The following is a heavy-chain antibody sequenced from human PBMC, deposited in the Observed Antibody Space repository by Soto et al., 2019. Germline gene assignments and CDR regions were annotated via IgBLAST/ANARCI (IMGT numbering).Heavy chain of an antibody. Sequence: SETLSLTCAVYGGSFSGYYWTWIRQPPGKGLEWIGEINHSGSTNYNPSLKSRVTISVDTSKNQFSLNLSSVTAADTAVYYCARGSYGSGSYYNSRQIDYWGQGTLVTVSS. CDR3: ARGSYGSGSYYNSRQIDY. CDR1: GGSFSGYY. J-gene: IGHJ4*02. CDR2: INHSGST. V-gene: IGHV4-34*01. D-gene: IGHD3-10*01.